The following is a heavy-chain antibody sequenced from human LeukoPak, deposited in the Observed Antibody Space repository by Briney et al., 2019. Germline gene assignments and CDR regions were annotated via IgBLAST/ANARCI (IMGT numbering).Heavy chain of an antibody. J-gene: IGHJ4*02. Sequence: GGSLRLSCAASGFSVSRNYMTWVRQAPGEGLEWVSLIYSDGSTSYADSVKGRFTISRDNSKNTLYLQMNSLRAEDTAVYYCARKTDHQTGGDYWGQGTLVTVSS. CDR1: GFSVSRNY. CDR3: ARKTDHQTGGDY. D-gene: IGHD1-1*01. V-gene: IGHV3-66*01. CDR2: IYSDGST.